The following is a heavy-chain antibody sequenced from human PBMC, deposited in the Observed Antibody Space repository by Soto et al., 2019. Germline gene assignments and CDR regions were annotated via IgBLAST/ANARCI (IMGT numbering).Heavy chain of an antibody. V-gene: IGHV3-48*03. CDR1: RFTFSSYE. J-gene: IGHJ6*02. CDR3: ARGPDGYYGMDV. CDR2: ISSSASSI. Sequence: PGGSLRLSCAASRFTFSSYEMNWVRQAPGKGLEWVSYISSSASSIYYADSVKGRFTISRDNAKNSLYLQMNSLRAEDTAVYYCARGPDGYYGMDVWGQGTTATVS.